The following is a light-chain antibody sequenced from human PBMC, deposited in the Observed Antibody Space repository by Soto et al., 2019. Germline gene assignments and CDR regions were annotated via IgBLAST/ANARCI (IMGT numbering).Light chain of an antibody. V-gene: IGLV2-14*01. J-gene: IGLJ7*01. Sequence: QSVLTQPASVSGSPGQSITISCTGTSSDVGGYNYVSWYQQHPGKAPKLMIYDVSNRPSGVSDRFSGSKSGNTASLTISALQAEDEADYYCSSYSTSRALFGGGTQLTVL. CDR3: SSYSTSRAL. CDR2: DVS. CDR1: SSDVGGYNY.